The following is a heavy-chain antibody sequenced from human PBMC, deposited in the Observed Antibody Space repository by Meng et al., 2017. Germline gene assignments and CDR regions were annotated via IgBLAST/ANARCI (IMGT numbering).Heavy chain of an antibody. CDR3: ARVRYYYDSSGYYATSYYFDY. CDR1: GGSFSGYD. V-gene: IGHV4-34*01. Sequence: GQLQQGGAGLLKPSETLSLTCAVYGGSFSGYDWSWIRQPPGKGLEWIGEINHSGSTNYNPSLKSRVTISVDTSKNQFSLKLSSVTAADTAVYYCARVRYYYDSSGYYATSYYFDYWGQGTLVTVSS. J-gene: IGHJ4*02. D-gene: IGHD3-22*01. CDR2: INHSGST.